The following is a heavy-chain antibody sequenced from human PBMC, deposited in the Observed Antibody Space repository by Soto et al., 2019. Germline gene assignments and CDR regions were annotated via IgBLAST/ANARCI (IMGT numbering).Heavy chain of an antibody. J-gene: IGHJ4*02. CDR2: ISAYNGNT. CDR3: ARESLGYYYDSSGYYPTFDY. Sequence: ASVKVSCKASGYTFTSYCISWVRQAPGQGLEWMGWISAYNGNTNYAQKLQGRVTMTTDTSTSTAYMELRSLRSDDTAVYYCARESLGYYYDSSGYYPTFDYWGQGTLVTVSS. CDR1: GYTFTSYC. D-gene: IGHD3-22*01. V-gene: IGHV1-18*01.